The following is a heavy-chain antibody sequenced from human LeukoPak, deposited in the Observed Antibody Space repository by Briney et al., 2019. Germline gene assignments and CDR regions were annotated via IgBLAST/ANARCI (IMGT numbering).Heavy chain of an antibody. D-gene: IGHD3-22*01. J-gene: IGHJ4*02. CDR2: MSSDGNAM. Sequence: GGSLRLSCAASGFTFTAYLIHWVRQAPGKGLEWVAVMSSDGNAMFYADSVKGRFTISRDNPKNTLYLQMNSLSADDTAVYYCVRESEYYFDHSASFDHWGQGTLVTVSS. CDR3: VRESEYYFDHSASFDH. V-gene: IGHV3-30-3*01. CDR1: GFTFTAYL.